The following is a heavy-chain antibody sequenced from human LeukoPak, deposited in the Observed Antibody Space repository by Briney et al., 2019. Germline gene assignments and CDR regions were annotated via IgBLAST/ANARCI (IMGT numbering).Heavy chain of an antibody. CDR2: ISGNGGST. CDR1: RFTFSNYA. D-gene: IGHD3-10*01. Sequence: GGSLRLSCAASRFTFSNYAMSWVRQAPGKGLEWVSTISGNGGSTDYADSVKGRFTISRDNSKNTLYLQMNSLRAEDTAVYYCAKAQYGSGSYSFDYWGQGTMVTVSS. V-gene: IGHV3-23*01. J-gene: IGHJ4*02. CDR3: AKAQYGSGSYSFDY.